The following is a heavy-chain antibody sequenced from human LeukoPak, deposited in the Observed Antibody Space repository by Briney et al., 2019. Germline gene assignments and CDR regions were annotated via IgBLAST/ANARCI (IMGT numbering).Heavy chain of an antibody. V-gene: IGHV4-34*01. J-gene: IGHJ4*02. D-gene: IGHD7-27*01. CDR2: INHSGNT. Sequence: PSETLSLTCAVYGGSFSGYYWSWIRQPPGKGLEWIGEINHSGNTNYNPSLKSRVTISADTSQNQFSLKLSSVTAADTAVYYCASRKLGNDYWGQGTLVTVSS. CDR3: ASRKLGNDY. CDR1: GGSFSGYY.